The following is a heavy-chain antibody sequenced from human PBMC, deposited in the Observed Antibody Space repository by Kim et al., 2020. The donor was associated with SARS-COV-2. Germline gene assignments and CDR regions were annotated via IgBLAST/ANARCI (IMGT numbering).Heavy chain of an antibody. Sequence: SETLSLTCAVSRGSIASTSYYWGWLRQPPGEGLEWIGVIYYSGITHYNPAFQSRLTMSVDTSNNRFSMALASVTAADTAIYYCARHQIYRGSGTYTDFFYYYMDLWGRGTTVTVSS. V-gene: IGHV4-39*01. CDR2: IYYSGIT. D-gene: IGHD3-10*01. CDR3: ARHQIYRGSGTYTDFFYYYMDL. J-gene: IGHJ6*03. CDR1: RGSIASTSYY.